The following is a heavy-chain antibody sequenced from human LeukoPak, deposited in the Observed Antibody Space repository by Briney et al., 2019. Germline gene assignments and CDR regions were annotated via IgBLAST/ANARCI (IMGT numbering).Heavy chain of an antibody. J-gene: IGHJ6*03. CDR1: GYTFTSYG. CDR3: ARDLGKRCSGGSCYYYSHYMDV. Sequence: ASVKVSCKASGYTFTSYGISWVRQAPGQGLEWMGWISAYNGNTNCAQKLQGRVTMTTDTSTSTAYMELRGLRSDDTAVYYCARDLGKRCSGGSCYYYSHYMDVWGKGTTVTISS. D-gene: IGHD2-15*01. V-gene: IGHV1-18*01. CDR2: ISAYNGNT.